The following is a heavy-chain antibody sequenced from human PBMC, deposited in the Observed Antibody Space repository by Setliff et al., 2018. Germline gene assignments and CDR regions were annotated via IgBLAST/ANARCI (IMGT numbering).Heavy chain of an antibody. CDR2: IYYDGTT. CDR3: ARNPASFQYSFDH. J-gene: IGHJ2*01. CDR1: GDSINNVDLY. D-gene: IGHD6-6*01. V-gene: IGHV4-39*07. Sequence: SETLSLTCTVSGDSINNVDLYWGWIRQPPGKGPEWLGTIYYDGTTHYSPSLESRVTISVDTTKNQFSLRLTSVTVADTAVYYCARNPASFQYSFDHWGRGTLVTVSS.